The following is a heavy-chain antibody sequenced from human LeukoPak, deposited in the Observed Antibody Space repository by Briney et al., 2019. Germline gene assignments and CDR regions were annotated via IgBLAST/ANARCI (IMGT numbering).Heavy chain of an antibody. Sequence: GESLKISCKGSGYSFTSYWIGWVRQMPGKGLEWMGIIYPGDSDTRYSPSFQGQVTISADKSISTAYLQWSSLKASDTAMYYCASKFRKWYYYDSSGRDAFDIWGQGTMVTVSS. CDR2: IYPGDSDT. J-gene: IGHJ3*02. D-gene: IGHD3-22*01. V-gene: IGHV5-51*01. CDR1: GYSFTSYW. CDR3: ASKFRKWYYYDSSGRDAFDI.